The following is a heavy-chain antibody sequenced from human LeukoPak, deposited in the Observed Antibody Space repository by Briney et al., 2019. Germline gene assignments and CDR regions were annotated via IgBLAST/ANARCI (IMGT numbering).Heavy chain of an antibody. Sequence: GASLQISCQGSGYSFTSYWIGWVRQVPGKGLEWMGIIYPGDSDTRYSPSFQGQVTISADKSVSTAYLQWSSLKASDTAMYYCALVVPAALGWFDLWGQGTLVTVSS. V-gene: IGHV5-51*01. CDR1: GYSFTSYW. CDR2: IYPGDSDT. J-gene: IGHJ5*02. CDR3: ALVVPAALGWFDL. D-gene: IGHD2-2*01.